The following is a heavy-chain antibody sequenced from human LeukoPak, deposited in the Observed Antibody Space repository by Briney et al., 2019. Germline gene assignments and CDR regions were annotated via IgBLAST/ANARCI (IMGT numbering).Heavy chain of an antibody. V-gene: IGHV1-18*01. CDR3: ARDQPYSNYLDY. CDR1: GYTFTSYG. Sequence: REASVTVSCKASGYTFTSYGISWVRQAPGQGLEWMGWISAYNGNTNYAQKLQGRVTMTTDTSTSTAYMELRSLRSDDTAVYYCARDQPYSNYLDYWGQGTLVTVSS. CDR2: ISAYNGNT. D-gene: IGHD4-11*01. J-gene: IGHJ4*02.